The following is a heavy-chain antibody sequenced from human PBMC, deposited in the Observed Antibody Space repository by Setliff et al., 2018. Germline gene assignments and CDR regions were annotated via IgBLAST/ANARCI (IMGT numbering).Heavy chain of an antibody. CDR1: GGSISSYY. CDR2: IYIGGSA. D-gene: IGHD6-19*01. V-gene: IGHV4-4*07. CDR3: AREQWLDPPGYYYMDV. Sequence: LSLTCTVSGGSISSYYWSWIRQPAGKGLEWIGHIYIGGSANYNPSLKSRVTMSIDTSKNQFSLKLNSVTAAGMAVYYCAREQWLDPPGYYYMDVWAKGTTVTVSS. J-gene: IGHJ6*03.